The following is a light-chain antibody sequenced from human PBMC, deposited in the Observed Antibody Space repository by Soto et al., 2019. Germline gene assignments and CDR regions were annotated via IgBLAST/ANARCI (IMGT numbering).Light chain of an antibody. J-gene: IGLJ1*01. V-gene: IGLV2-14*01. CDR2: DVS. CDR3: SSYTSSTTRV. CDR1: SSDVGGYNY. Sequence: QSALTQPASVSGSPGQSITISCTGTSSDVGGYNYVSWYQQHPDKAPKVVISDVSNRPSGVSNRFSGSKSGNTASLTISGLQAEDEADYYCSSYTSSTTRVFGTGTKLTVL.